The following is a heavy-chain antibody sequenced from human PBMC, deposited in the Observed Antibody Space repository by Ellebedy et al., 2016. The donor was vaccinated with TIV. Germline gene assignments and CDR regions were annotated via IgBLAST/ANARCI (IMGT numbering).Heavy chain of an antibody. D-gene: IGHD1-26*01. CDR2: IWNDGSHK. CDR3: ARDRIEGVTRTRAFES. Sequence: GESLKISXAASGFTFSSYGMHWVRQAPGKGLELVAVIWNDGSHKFYADSVKGRFTISRDNSKNTLSLKMNSLRAEDTAIYYCARDRIEGVTRTRAFESWGQGTMVTVSS. J-gene: IGHJ3*02. V-gene: IGHV3-33*01. CDR1: GFTFSSYG.